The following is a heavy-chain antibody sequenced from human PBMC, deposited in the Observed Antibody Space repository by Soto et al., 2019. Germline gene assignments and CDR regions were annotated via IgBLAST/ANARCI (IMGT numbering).Heavy chain of an antibody. D-gene: IGHD2-2*01. CDR1: GFTFRDYI. V-gene: IGHV3-21*06. CDR3: ASPSEYFSSTNCYVAFDI. Sequence: EIQLVESGGGLVKPGGSLSLSCAASGFTFRDYIMNWFRQAPGKGPEWLSSISSSSSYIFYADSVKGRFTISRDNAKNSLFLHMNSLRADDTAVYYCASPSEYFSSTNCYVAFDIWGQGTMVTVSP. J-gene: IGHJ3*02. CDR2: ISSSSSYI.